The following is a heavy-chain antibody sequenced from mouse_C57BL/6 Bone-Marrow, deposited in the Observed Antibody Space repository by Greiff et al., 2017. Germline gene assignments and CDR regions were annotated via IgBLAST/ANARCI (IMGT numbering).Heavy chain of an antibody. V-gene: IGHV14-4*01. CDR1: GFNIKDDY. CDR2: IDPENGDT. J-gene: IGHJ3*01. D-gene: IGHD1-1*01. CDR3: TTGYYGSSFLAY. Sequence: VQLQQSGAELVRPGASVKLSCTASGFNIKDDYMHWVKQRPEQGLEWIGWIDPENGDTEYASKFQGKATITADTSSNTAYRQLSSLTSEDTAVYYCTTGYYGSSFLAYWGQGTLVTVSA.